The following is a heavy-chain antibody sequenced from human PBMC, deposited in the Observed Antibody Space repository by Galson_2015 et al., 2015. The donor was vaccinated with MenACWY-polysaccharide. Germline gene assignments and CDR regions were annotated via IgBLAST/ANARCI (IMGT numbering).Heavy chain of an antibody. CDR2: IFPGDSDT. V-gene: IGHV5-51*01. D-gene: IGHD6-19*01. CDR3: ARQPQWLAPSDY. J-gene: IGHJ4*02. CDR1: GYSFTSYW. Sequence: QSGAEVKKPGESLKISCTGSGYSFTSYWFGWVRQMPGKGLEWMGVIFPGDSDTRYSPSFQGQVTISADKSISTAYLQWSSLKASDTAMYYCARQPQWLAPSDYWGQGTLVTVSS.